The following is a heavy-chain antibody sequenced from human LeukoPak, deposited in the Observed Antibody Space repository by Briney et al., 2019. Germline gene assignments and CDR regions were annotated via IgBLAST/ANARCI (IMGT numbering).Heavy chain of an antibody. CDR2: ISGSGGST. Sequence: GGFLRLSCAASGFTFSSYAMSWVRQAPGKGLEWVSAISGSGGSTYYADSVKGRFTISRDNAKNSLYLQMNSLRAEDTAVYYCARDKSGNHYYDSSGYYPFDYWGQGTLVTVSS. CDR1: GFTFSSYA. D-gene: IGHD3-22*01. J-gene: IGHJ4*02. V-gene: IGHV3-23*01. CDR3: ARDKSGNHYYDSSGYYPFDY.